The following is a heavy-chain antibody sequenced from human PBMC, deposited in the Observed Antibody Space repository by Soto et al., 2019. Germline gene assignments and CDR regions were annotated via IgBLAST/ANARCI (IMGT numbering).Heavy chain of an antibody. CDR3: ARDKVTIFGVEDAFDI. V-gene: IGHV3-53*01. CDR2: IYSGGST. D-gene: IGHD3-3*01. Sequence: GGSLRLSCAACGFTVSSNYMSWVRQAPGKGLEWVSVIYSGGSTYYADSVKGRFTISRDNSKNTLYLQMNSLRAEDTAVYYCARDKVTIFGVEDAFDIWGQGTMVTVSS. J-gene: IGHJ3*02. CDR1: GFTVSSNY.